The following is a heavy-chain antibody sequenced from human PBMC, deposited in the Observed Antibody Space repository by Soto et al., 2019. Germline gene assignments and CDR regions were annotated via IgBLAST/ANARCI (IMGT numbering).Heavy chain of an antibody. V-gene: IGHV4-31*03. Sequence: PSDTQSRTCPVSGGSLSSAGYYWSWIRPHPGKGLEWIGYIYYSGSTYYNPSLKSRVTISVDTSKNQFSLKLSSVTAADTAVYYCARAQMRVTIFGVVIMYAFDIWGQGTMVTVSS. CDR1: GGSLSSAGYY. J-gene: IGHJ3*02. D-gene: IGHD3-3*01. CDR2: IYYSGST. CDR3: ARAQMRVTIFGVVIMYAFDI.